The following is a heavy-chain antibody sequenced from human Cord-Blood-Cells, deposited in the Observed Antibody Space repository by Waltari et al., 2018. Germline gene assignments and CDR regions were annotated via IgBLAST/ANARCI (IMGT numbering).Heavy chain of an antibody. CDR2: IYYSGST. Sequence: QVQLQESGPGLVKPSETLSLTCTVPGGSISSYYWSWIRQPPGQGLGWIGCIYYSGSTTYNPSVKGRGTISVDPYKNQFTLKLSSVTAADTAVYYCARYLGRVNDYGGNSAFDSWGQGTMVTVSS. CDR1: GGSISSYY. V-gene: IGHV4-59*01. D-gene: IGHD4-17*01. CDR3: ARYLGRVNDYGGNSAFDS. J-gene: IGHJ3*02.